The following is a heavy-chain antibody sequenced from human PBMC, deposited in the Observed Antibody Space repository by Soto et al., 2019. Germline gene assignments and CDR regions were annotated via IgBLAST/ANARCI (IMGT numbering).Heavy chain of an antibody. V-gene: IGHV1-8*02. CDR2: MSPNSGNT. D-gene: IGHD2-15*01. J-gene: IGHJ6*02. CDR3: ARVVVAAGGMDV. Sequence: ASVKVSCKASGYTFTGYYIHWVRQAPGQGLEWMGWMSPNSGNTGYAQKFQGRVTMTRNTSISTAYMELSSLRSEDTAVYYCARVVVAAGGMDVWGQGTTVTVSS. CDR1: GYTFTGYY.